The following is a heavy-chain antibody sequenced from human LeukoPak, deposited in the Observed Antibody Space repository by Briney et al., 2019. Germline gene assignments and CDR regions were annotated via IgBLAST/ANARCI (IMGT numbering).Heavy chain of an antibody. D-gene: IGHD3-9*01. CDR3: VRGDYNVLTGFRDTYDY. V-gene: IGHV4-39*01. CDR1: GGSISNSSYY. J-gene: IGHJ4*02. CDR2: IYYSVRT. Sequence: SETLSLTCSVSGGSISNSSYYWGWIRQPPGKGLEWIGSIYYSVRTYYNPSLKSRVTISVDSSKKQFSLKLTSVTAADTAVYFCVRGDYNVLTGFRDTYDYWGQGRLVTVSS.